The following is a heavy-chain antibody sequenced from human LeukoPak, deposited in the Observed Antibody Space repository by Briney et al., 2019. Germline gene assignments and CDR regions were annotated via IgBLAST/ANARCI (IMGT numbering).Heavy chain of an antibody. CDR2: ISYDGDNK. CDR1: GFTFNNYA. V-gene: IGHV3-30*04. Sequence: PGGSLRLSCITSGFTFNNYAMHWVRQAPGKGLEWVAFISYDGDNKYYADSVKGRFTISRDNSKNTLYLQMNSLRAEDTALYYCARVSVAGRGYFDYWGQGTLVTVSS. J-gene: IGHJ4*02. CDR3: ARVSVAGRGYFDY. D-gene: IGHD4-23*01.